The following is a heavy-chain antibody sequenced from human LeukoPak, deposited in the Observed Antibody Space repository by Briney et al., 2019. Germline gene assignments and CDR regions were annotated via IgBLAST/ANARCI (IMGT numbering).Heavy chain of an antibody. CDR1: GIAFDKNA. J-gene: IGHJ4*02. CDR2: ISHSGGAT. CDR3: AKATLPGAARLFDY. Sequence: GGSLRLSCAAFGIAFDKNAMSWVRQAPGQGLEWVSTISHSGGATHYADSVKGRFTISRDNSKNTVSLQMSSLRAEDTAVYYCAKATLPGAARLFDYWGQGTLVTVSS. D-gene: IGHD6-6*01. V-gene: IGHV3-23*01.